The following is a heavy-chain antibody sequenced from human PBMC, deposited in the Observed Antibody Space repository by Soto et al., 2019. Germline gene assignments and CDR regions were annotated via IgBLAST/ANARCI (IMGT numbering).Heavy chain of an antibody. D-gene: IGHD3-10*01. J-gene: IGHJ6*02. CDR1: GFTFSSHA. CDR2: ITSTSSTK. CDR3: ARRITMVRGPYYYYGMDV. V-gene: IGHV3-48*02. Sequence: SLRLSCAASGFTFSSHAMSWVRQAPGKGLEWVSYITSTSSTKHYADSVKGRFTISRDNANDSLYLQMNSLRDEDTAVYYCARRITMVRGPYYYYGMDVWGQGTTVTVSS.